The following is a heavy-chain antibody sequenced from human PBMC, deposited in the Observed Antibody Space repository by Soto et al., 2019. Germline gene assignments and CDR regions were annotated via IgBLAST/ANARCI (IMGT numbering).Heavy chain of an antibody. CDR3: SRGHWSDPL. CDR2: INHDGSEQ. J-gene: IGHJ4*02. CDR1: GFSFYSSW. D-gene: IGHD3-3*01. V-gene: IGHV3-7*01. Sequence: GGSLRLSCAASGFSFYSSWMSWVRQAPGKGLEYVTNINHDGSEQYYVDSVKGRFTVSRDNAKNSLFLQMDSLRAEDTAVYYCSRGHWSDPLWGQGTLVTVSS.